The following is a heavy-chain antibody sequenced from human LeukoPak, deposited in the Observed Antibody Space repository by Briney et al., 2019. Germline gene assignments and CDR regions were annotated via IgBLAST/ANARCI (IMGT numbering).Heavy chain of an antibody. V-gene: IGHV4-34*01. CDR2: INHSGST. CDR1: GGSFSGYY. J-gene: IGHJ5*02. CDR3: ARDCSTYYYGSNYLRWFDP. D-gene: IGHD3-10*01. Sequence: PSETLSLTCAVYGGSFSGYYWSWIRQPPGKGLEWIGEINHSGSTNYNPSLKSRVTTSVDTSKNQFSLKLSSVTAADTAVYYCARDCSTYYYGSNYLRWFDPWGQGTLVTVSS.